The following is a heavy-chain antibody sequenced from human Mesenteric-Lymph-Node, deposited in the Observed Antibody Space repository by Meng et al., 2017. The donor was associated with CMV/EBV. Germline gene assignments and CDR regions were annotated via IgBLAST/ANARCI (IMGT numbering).Heavy chain of an antibody. V-gene: IGHV5-51*01. CDR1: GYSFTSYW. CDR3: ARRDSSGWLGAFDI. D-gene: IGHD6-19*01. J-gene: IGHJ3*02. Sequence: GGSLGLSCRGSGYSFTSYWIGWVRQMPGKGLEWMGIIYPGDSDTRYSPSFQGQVTISADKSISTAYLQWSSLKASDTAMYYCARRDSSGWLGAFDIWGQGTMVTVSS. CDR2: IYPGDSDT.